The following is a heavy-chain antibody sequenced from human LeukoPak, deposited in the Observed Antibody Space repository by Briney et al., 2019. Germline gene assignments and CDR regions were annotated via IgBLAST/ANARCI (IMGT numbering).Heavy chain of an antibody. Sequence: SETLSLTCAVYGGSFSGHYWSWIRQPPGKGLEWVGAINHSGNTNYNPSLKSRVTVSVDTSKNQFSLKLSSVTAADTAVYYCASRGGYKFRFTDYYYYYMDVWGNGTTVTVSS. D-gene: IGHD5-24*01. CDR2: INHSGNT. J-gene: IGHJ6*03. CDR1: GGSFSGHY. V-gene: IGHV4-34*01. CDR3: ASRGGYKFRFTDYYYYYMDV.